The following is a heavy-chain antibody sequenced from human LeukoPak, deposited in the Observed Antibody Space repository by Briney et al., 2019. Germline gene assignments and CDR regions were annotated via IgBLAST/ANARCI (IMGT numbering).Heavy chain of an antibody. CDR2: IIPIFGTA. Sequence: SVKVSCKASRGTFSSYAISWVRQAPGQGLGWMGGIIPIFGTANYAQKFQGRVTITADESTSTAYMELSSLRSEDTAVYYCARGRGGLQFWYYFDYWGQGTLVTVSS. CDR1: RGTFSSYA. J-gene: IGHJ4*02. CDR3: ARGRGGLQFWYYFDY. D-gene: IGHD5-24*01. V-gene: IGHV1-69*13.